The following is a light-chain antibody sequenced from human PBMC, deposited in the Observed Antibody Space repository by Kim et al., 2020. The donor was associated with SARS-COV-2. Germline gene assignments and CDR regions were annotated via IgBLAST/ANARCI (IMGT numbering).Light chain of an antibody. CDR3: LLFYGGSWV. V-gene: IGLV7-43*01. CDR2: DTY. CDR1: TGAVTINYH. J-gene: IGLJ3*02. Sequence: QAVVTQEPSLTVSPGRTVTLTCASTTGAVTINYHPYWFQQKPGQPPRALIYDTYNKHSWTPARFSASLLGGKAALTLSGVQPEDEAEYYCLLFYGGSWVFGGGTQLTVL.